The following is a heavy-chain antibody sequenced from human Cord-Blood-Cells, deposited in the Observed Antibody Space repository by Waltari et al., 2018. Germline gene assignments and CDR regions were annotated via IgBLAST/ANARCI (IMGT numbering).Heavy chain of an antibody. V-gene: IGHV3-21*01. J-gene: IGHJ3*02. CDR1: GFSFSSYS. CDR2: ISSSSSYI. Sequence: EVQLVESGGGLVKPGGSLRLSCAASGFSFSSYSMNWVRQAPGKGLDWDSSISSSSSYIYYADSVKGRFTISRDNAKNSLYLQMNSLRAEDTAVYYCAFTGGSDAFDIWGQGTMVTVSS. D-gene: IGHD7-27*01. CDR3: AFTGGSDAFDI.